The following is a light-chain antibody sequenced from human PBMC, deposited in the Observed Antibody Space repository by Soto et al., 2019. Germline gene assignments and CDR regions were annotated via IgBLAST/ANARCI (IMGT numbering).Light chain of an antibody. J-gene: IGLJ2*01. CDR3: SSYTRSSSVV. Sequence: QSALTQPASVSGSPGQSITISCTGTSSDVGGYDYVSWYQQHPGKAPKRMIYDVSDRPSGVSDRFSGSKSGNTASLTISGLQAEDEADYYCSSYTRSSSVVFCGGTKLTVL. CDR1: SSDVGGYDY. CDR2: DVS. V-gene: IGLV2-14*01.